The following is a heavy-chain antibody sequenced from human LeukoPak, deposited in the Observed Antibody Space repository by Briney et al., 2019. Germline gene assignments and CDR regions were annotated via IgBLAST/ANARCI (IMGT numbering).Heavy chain of an antibody. CDR3: ARNGANSLVDAFDI. D-gene: IGHD4/OR15-4a*01. CDR2: ISGSGGST. Sequence: GGSLRLSCAASGFTFSSYAMSWVRQAPGKGLEWVSAISGSGGSTYYADSVKGRFTISRDNAKNSLYLQMNTLRADDTAIYFCARNGANSLVDAFDIWGQGTVVTVSS. V-gene: IGHV3-23*01. CDR1: GFTFSSYA. J-gene: IGHJ3*02.